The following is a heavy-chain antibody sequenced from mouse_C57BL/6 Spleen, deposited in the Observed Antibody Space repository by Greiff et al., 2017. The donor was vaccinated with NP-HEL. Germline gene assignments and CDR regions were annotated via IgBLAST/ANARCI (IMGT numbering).Heavy chain of an antibody. CDR3: ARRYSNYAFDY. CDR2: INPNNGGT. J-gene: IGHJ2*01. CDR1: GYTFTDYY. D-gene: IGHD2-5*01. Sequence: VQLQQSGPELVKPGASVKISCKASGYTFTDYYMNWVKQSHGKSLEWIGDINPNNGGTSYNQKFKGKATLTVDKSSSTAYMELLSLTSEDSAVYYCARRYSNYAFDYWGQGTTLTVSS. V-gene: IGHV1-26*01.